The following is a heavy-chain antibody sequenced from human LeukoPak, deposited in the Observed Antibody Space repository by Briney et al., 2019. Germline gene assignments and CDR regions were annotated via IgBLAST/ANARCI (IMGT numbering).Heavy chain of an antibody. D-gene: IGHD2-8*01. CDR3: ARALYADPHFDY. Sequence: GRSLRLSCAASGFTFSSYGMHRVRQAPGKGLEWVAVIWYDGSNKYYADSVKGRFTISRDNSKNTLYLQMNSLRAEDTAVYYCARALYADPHFDYWGQGTLVTVSS. CDR1: GFTFSSYG. CDR2: IWYDGSNK. V-gene: IGHV3-33*01. J-gene: IGHJ4*02.